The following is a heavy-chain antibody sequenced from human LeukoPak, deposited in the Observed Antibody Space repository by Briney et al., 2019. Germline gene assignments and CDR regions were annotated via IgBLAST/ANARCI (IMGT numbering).Heavy chain of an antibody. V-gene: IGHV3-64*01. D-gene: IGHD3-10*01. J-gene: IGHJ4*02. CDR3: ARMTLYGSGTVD. CDR1: GFTFSSYA. CDR2: ISSNGGST. Sequence: GGSLRLSCAASGFTFSSYAIHWVREAPGKGREYVSGISSNGGSTYYANSVKGTFTISRDNSKNIVKLQMGSLRVEDTAVYHCARMTLYGSGTVDWGQGILVTVSS.